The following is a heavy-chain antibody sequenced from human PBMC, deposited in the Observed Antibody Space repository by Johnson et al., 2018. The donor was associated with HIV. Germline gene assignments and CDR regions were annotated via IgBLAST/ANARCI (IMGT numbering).Heavy chain of an antibody. J-gene: IGHJ3*02. Sequence: VQLVESGGDVVRPGGSLRLSCAGSGFIFDDYGMRWVRQPPGKGLEWVSGINWNGGRTGYADSVKGRFTISRDNAKNSLYLQMNSLRAEDTALDYCAREVGIQLWSSDAFDIWGQGTMVTVSS. D-gene: IGHD5-18*01. V-gene: IGHV3-20*04. CDR1: GFIFDDYG. CDR2: INWNGGRT. CDR3: AREVGIQLWSSDAFDI.